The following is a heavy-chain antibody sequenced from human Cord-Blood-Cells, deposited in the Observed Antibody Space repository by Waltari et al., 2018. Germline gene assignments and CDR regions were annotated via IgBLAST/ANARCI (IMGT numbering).Heavy chain of an antibody. D-gene: IGHD1-26*01. J-gene: IGHJ4*02. CDR2: IYHRGST. CDR1: GYSISSGYY. CDR3: ARVFRRGSYYDY. V-gene: IGHV4-38-2*01. Sequence: QVQLQESGPGLVKPSETLSLTCAVSGYSISSGYYWGWIRQPPGKGLEWIGSIYHRGSTYYNPSLKSRVTIAVDTSKNQFSLKLSSVTAADTAVYYCARVFRRGSYYDYWGQGTLVTISS.